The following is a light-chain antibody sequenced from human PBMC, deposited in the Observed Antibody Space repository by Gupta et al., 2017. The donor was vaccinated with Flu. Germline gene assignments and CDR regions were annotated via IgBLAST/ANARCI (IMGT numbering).Light chain of an antibody. V-gene: IGKV3-11*01. J-gene: IGKJ2*01. Sequence: EIVLTASPATLSLSQGERATLSCRASQSVSSYLAWYQQKPGQAPRLLIYDASNRATGIPARFSGSSSGKYLTLTSSIRDPEDFAVYYCQNRSNWPASTFGQGSKLDIQ. CDR2: DAS. CDR1: QSVSSY. CDR3: QNRSNWPAST.